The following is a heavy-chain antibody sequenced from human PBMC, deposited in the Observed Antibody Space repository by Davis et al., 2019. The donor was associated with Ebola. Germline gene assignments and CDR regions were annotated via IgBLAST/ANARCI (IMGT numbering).Heavy chain of an antibody. J-gene: IGHJ6*04. V-gene: IGHV3-48*04. Sequence: GESLKISCAASGPPFSTYGMNWVRQAPGKGLEWLSYISSSSNTIYYADSVKGRFTISRDNAKNSLYLQMNSLRAEDTAVYYCAKSGLSFGVVKYHYGMDVWGKGTTVTVSS. CDR3: AKSGLSFGVVKYHYGMDV. CDR2: ISSSSNTI. D-gene: IGHD3-3*01. CDR1: GPPFSTYG.